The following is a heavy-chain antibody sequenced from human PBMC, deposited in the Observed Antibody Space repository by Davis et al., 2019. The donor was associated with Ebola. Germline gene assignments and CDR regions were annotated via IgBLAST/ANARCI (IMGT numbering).Heavy chain of an antibody. D-gene: IGHD1-26*01. Sequence: PGGSLRLSCAASGFIFSTYSVNWVRQPPGKGLEWVSGTSGSGGSTFYADSVKGRFTISRDNSKNTLFLQMSSLRAEDTAVYYCARDSGMYVSFDYWGRGTLVTVSS. CDR3: ARDSGMYVSFDY. CDR2: TSGSGGST. V-gene: IGHV3-23*01. J-gene: IGHJ4*02. CDR1: GFIFSTYS.